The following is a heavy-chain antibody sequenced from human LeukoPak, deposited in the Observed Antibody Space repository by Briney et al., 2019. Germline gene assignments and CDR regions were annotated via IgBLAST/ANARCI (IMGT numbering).Heavy chain of an antibody. CDR1: GLKFRNYG. V-gene: IGHV3-33*01. CDR3: AREYSSSSYYYGMDV. CDR2: IWYDGSNK. D-gene: IGHD6-6*01. J-gene: IGHJ6*02. Sequence: GRSLRLSCAASGLKFRNYGMHWVRQAPGKGLEWVAVIWYDGSNKYYADSVKGRFTISRDNAKNSLYLQMNSLRAEDTAVYYCAREYSSSSYYYGMDVWGQGTTVTVSS.